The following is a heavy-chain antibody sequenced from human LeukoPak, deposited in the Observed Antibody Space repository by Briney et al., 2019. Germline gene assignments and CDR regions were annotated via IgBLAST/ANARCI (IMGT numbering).Heavy chain of an antibody. Sequence: GGSLRLSCSASGFTFSSYAMHWVRQAPGKGLVWVSRINSDGSTTTYADSVKGRFTISRDNAKNTLYLQMNSLRAEDTAVYHCARDVQGSSGYWGQGTLVTVSS. CDR3: ARDVQGSSGY. CDR2: INSDGSTT. V-gene: IGHV3-74*01. D-gene: IGHD3-10*01. CDR1: GFTFSSYA. J-gene: IGHJ4*02.